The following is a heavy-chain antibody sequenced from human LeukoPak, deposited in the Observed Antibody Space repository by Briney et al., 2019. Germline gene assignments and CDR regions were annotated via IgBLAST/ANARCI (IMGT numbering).Heavy chain of an antibody. V-gene: IGHV1-2*02. CDR1: GYTFTGYY. Sequence: ASVKVSCKASGYTFTGYYMHWVRQAPGQGLEWMEWINPSSGATTYAQIFQDRVTMTRDTSISTAYMELSRLRSDDTAVYYCARRLVDSKDGYDVWGQGTMVT. J-gene: IGHJ3*01. CDR3: ARRLVDSKDGYDV. CDR2: INPSSGAT. D-gene: IGHD1-26*01.